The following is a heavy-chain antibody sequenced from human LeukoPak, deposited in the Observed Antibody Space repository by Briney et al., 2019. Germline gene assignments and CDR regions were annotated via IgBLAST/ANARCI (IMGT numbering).Heavy chain of an antibody. CDR1: GFTFSSYG. D-gene: IGHD2-8*01. CDR3: AKAKYCTNGVCYNGGGPFDY. V-gene: IGHV3-30*02. Sequence: GGSLRLSCAASGFTFSSYGMHWVRQAPGKGLEWVAFIRYDGSNKYYADSEKGRFTISRDNSKNTLYLQMNSLRAEDTAVYYCAKAKYCTNGVCYNGGGPFDYWGQGTLVTVSS. CDR2: IRYDGSNK. J-gene: IGHJ4*02.